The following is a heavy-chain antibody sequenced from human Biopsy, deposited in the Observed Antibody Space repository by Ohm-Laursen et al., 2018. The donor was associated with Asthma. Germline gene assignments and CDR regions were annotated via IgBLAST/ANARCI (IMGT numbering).Heavy chain of an antibody. CDR2: VFWSGST. J-gene: IGHJ6*02. V-gene: IGHV4-30-4*01. CDR1: GGYTGSSDHH. CDR3: ARVVSYGDIYFGIDV. Sequence: TLSLTCRVSGGYTGSSDHHWAWIRQAPGKGLEWIGFVFWSGSTHYSRSLERRVSISIDTATNEFSMKLRSVTPADTAVYFCARVVSYGDIYFGIDVWGPGNTVVVS. D-gene: IGHD4-17*01.